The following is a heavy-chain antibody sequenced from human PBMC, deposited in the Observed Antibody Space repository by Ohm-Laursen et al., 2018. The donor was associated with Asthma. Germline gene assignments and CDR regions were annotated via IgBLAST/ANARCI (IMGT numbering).Heavy chain of an antibody. CDR3: AKGTDIVVVPAEYGMDV. D-gene: IGHD2-2*01. Sequence: SLRLSCAASGFTFSSYWMHWVRQAPGKGLVWVSRINSDGSSTSYADSVKGRFTISRDNAKNTLYLQMNSLRAEDTAVYYCAKGTDIVVVPAEYGMDVWGQGTTVTVSS. V-gene: IGHV3-74*01. J-gene: IGHJ6*02. CDR2: INSDGSST. CDR1: GFTFSSYW.